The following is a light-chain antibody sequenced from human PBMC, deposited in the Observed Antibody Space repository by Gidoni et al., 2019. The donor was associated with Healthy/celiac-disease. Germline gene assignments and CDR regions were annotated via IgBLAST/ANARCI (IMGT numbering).Light chain of an antibody. CDR2: AAS. V-gene: IGKV1-9*01. J-gene: IGKJ3*01. Sequence: DIQLTQSPSFLSASVGDRVTITCRASHGLSSSLAWYQQKPGKAPKLLIYAASALQSGVPSRFSGSGSGTDFTLTISSLQPDDFATYYFQQLNSYPSFGPXTKVDIK. CDR3: QQLNSYPS. CDR1: HGLSSS.